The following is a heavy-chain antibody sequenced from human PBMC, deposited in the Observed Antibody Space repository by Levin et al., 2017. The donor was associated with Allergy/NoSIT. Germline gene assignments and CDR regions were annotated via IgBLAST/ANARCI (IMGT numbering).Heavy chain of an antibody. CDR2: ISWNSGSI. D-gene: IGHD3-9*01. Sequence: SLKISCAASGFTFDDYAMHWVRQAPGKGLEWVSGISWNSGSIGYADSVKGRFTISRDNAKNSLYLQMNSLRAEDTALYYCAKDILPNSYDILTGYFGWGQGTLVTVSS. J-gene: IGHJ4*02. CDR3: AKDILPNSYDILTGYFG. CDR1: GFTFDDYA. V-gene: IGHV3-9*01.